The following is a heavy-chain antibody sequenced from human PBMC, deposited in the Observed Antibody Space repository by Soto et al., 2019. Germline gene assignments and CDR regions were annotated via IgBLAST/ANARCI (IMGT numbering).Heavy chain of an antibody. Sequence: SETLSLTCAVSGGSISSSNWWSWVRQPPGKGLEWIGEIYHSGSTNYNPSLKSRVTISVDKSKNQFSLKLSSVTAADTAVYNWVRFFGAATNYYYYYGMAVWGKGTTVTVSS. CDR1: GGSISSSNW. CDR2: IYHSGST. CDR3: VRFFGAATNYYYYYGMAV. J-gene: IGHJ6*04. D-gene: IGHD6-25*01. V-gene: IGHV4-4*02.